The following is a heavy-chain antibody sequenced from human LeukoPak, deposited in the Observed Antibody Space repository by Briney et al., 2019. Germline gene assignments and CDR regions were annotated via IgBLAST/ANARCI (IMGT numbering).Heavy chain of an antibody. Sequence: PGGSLRLSCAASGFTFSTYWMSWVRQTPGKGLEWVANIKQDGSEKYYVDSVKGRFTISRDNAKNSLYLQMNSLRAEDTAVYYCARGRYTSGWYPDYFDYWGQGTLVTVSS. CDR1: GFTFSTYW. V-gene: IGHV3-7*01. CDR2: IKQDGSEK. J-gene: IGHJ4*02. D-gene: IGHD6-19*01. CDR3: ARGRYTSGWYPDYFDY.